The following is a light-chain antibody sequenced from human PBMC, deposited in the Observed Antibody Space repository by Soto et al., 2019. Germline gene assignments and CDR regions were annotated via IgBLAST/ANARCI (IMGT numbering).Light chain of an antibody. CDR2: EGT. Sequence: QSALTQPASVSGSPGQSITISCTGTRSDVGSYNLVSWYQQHPGKAPQLMMYEGTKRPSGISNRFSGSKSGNTASLTISGLQAEDEADYYCCSYAGSSIWVFGGGTKLTVL. J-gene: IGLJ3*02. V-gene: IGLV2-23*01. CDR1: RSDVGSYNL. CDR3: CSYAGSSIWV.